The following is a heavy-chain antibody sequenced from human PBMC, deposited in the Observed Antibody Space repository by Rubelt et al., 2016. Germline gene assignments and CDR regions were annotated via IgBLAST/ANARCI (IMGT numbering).Heavy chain of an antibody. J-gene: IGHJ5*02. Sequence: QVQLQQWGAGLLKPSETLSLTCAVYGGSFSGYYWSWIRQPPGKGLEWIGEINHSGSTNYNPSLKGRVTISGDTSKNQFSLKLGVVTAADTAVYYCARKHAMPSTWFDPWGQGTLVTVSS. CDR3: ARKHAMPSTWFDP. V-gene: IGHV4-34*01. D-gene: IGHD2-2*01. CDR2: INHSGST. CDR1: GGSFSGYY.